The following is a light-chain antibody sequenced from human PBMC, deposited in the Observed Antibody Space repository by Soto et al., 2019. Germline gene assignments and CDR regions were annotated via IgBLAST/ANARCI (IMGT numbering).Light chain of an antibody. J-gene: IGKJ3*01. CDR1: QTVSSGS. CDR2: NAS. CDR3: QQCGRSPVT. Sequence: EIVLTQSPGTLSLSPGERATLSCRASQTVSSGSLAWYQQKPGQAPRLLISNASRRATGIPDRFSGSGSGTDFTLTISRLEPEDFAVYFCQQCGRSPVTFGPGTKVDIK. V-gene: IGKV3-20*01.